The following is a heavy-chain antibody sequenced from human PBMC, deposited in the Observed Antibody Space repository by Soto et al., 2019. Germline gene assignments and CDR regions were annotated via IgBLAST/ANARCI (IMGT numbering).Heavy chain of an antibody. CDR3: GRGVTVAEAWFGP. CDR2: ISLYSDGT. D-gene: IGHD4-4*01. V-gene: IGHV1-18*01. J-gene: IGHJ5*02. CDR1: GYTFSNYG. Sequence: QVQLVQSGGEVKRPGASVKVSCKTSGYTFSNYGITWVRQAPGQPLEWLGWISLYSDGTNYSQKFQGRVSMTTDPSTTTAYMELRSLRSDHTAVYYCGRGVTVAEAWFGPWGQGALITVSS.